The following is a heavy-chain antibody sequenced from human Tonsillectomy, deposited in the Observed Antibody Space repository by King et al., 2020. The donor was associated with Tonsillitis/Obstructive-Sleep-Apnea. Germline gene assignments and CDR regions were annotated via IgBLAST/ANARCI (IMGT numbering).Heavy chain of an antibody. CDR2: IKQDGSEK. J-gene: IGHJ4*02. CDR3: ATDSVRLVPVALFDY. CDR1: GFTFSNYW. V-gene: IGHV3-7*03. D-gene: IGHD2-2*01. Sequence: DVQLVESGGGLVQPGGSLRLSCAASGFTFSNYWMSWVRQAPGKGLEWVANIKQDGSEKSYIDSVKGRFTISRDNAKNSLYLQMNSLRAEDTAVYYCATDSVRLVPVALFDYWGQGTLVTVSS.